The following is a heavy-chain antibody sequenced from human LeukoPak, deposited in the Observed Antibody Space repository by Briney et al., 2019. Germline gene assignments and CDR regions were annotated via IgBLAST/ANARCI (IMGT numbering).Heavy chain of an antibody. CDR2: IYTSGST. CDR3: ARALYGSGSYPVYFDY. CDR1: GGSISSYY. J-gene: IGHJ4*02. V-gene: IGHV4-4*07. D-gene: IGHD3-10*01. Sequence: SETLSLTCTVSGGSISSYYWSWIRPPAGKGLEWIGRIYTSGSTNYNPSLKSRVTMSVDTSKNQFSLKLSSVTAADTAVYYCARALYGSGSYPVYFDYWGQGTLVTVSS.